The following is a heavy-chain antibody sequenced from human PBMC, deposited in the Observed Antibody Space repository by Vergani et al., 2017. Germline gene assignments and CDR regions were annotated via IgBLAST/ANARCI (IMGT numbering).Heavy chain of an antibody. Sequence: EVQLVQSGGGLVQPGGSLRLSCTGSGYTVSGDSLIWVRQTPKMGLEWISHIHKDDSTDFADSVKGRFTISRDNSKNTLYLQMNSLRAEDTAVYYCARDAALGYCSSTSCYTPGRSSYYYYYMDVWGKGTTVTVSS. CDR3: ARDAALGYCSSTSCYTPGRSSYYYYYMDV. D-gene: IGHD2-2*02. CDR2: IHKDDST. CDR1: GYTVSGDS. V-gene: IGHV3-66*01. J-gene: IGHJ6*03.